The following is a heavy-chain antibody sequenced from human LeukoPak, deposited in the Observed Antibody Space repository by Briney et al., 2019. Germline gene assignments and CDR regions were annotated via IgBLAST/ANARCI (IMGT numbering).Heavy chain of an antibody. CDR3: AGGSTGCYGDCWFDP. J-gene: IGHJ5*02. V-gene: IGHV4-4*07. CDR2: IYTSGRT. D-gene: IGHD2-2*01. CDR1: GGSISSYY. Sequence: SETLSLTCTVSGGSISSYYWSWIRQPAGKGLEWVGRIYTSGRTNYNPSLKSRVTMSVDTSKNQFSLKLSSVTAADTAVYYCAGGSTGCYGDCWFDPWGQGTLVTVSS.